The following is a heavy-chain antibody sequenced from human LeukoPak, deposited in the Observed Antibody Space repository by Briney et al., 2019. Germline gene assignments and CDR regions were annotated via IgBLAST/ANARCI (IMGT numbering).Heavy chain of an antibody. CDR1: GFTFSSYG. V-gene: IGHV3-30*02. Sequence: GGSLRLSCAASGFTFSSYGMHWVRQAPGKGLEWVAFIRYDGSNKYYADSVKGRFTISRDNSKNTLYLQMNSLRAEDTAVYYCAKPVAGGYDILTEGGFVYWGQGTLVTVAS. D-gene: IGHD3-9*01. J-gene: IGHJ4*02. CDR3: AKPVAGGYDILTEGGFVY. CDR2: IRYDGSNK.